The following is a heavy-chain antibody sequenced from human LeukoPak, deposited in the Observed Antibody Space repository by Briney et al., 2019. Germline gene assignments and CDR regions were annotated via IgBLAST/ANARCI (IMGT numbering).Heavy chain of an antibody. V-gene: IGHV1-2*02. CDR3: ARVTGYYYESTGYYHHAFDI. J-gene: IGHJ3*02. CDR1: GYTFTVYY. CDR2: INPNSGGK. D-gene: IGHD3-22*01. Sequence: ASVRLSCKASGYTFTVYYMQWVRQARGQGLEWMGWINPNSGGKNYAQKFQGRVSMTRDTSIHTAYMELSRLRSDDTAVYYCARVTGYYYESTGYYHHAFDIWGQGTMVTVSS.